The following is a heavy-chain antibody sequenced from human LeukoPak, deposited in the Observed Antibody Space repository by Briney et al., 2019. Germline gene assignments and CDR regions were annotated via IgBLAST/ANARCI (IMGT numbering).Heavy chain of an antibody. D-gene: IGHD5-24*01. CDR3: ASSVEMATITDYYGMDV. V-gene: IGHV5-51*01. CDR1: GYSFTSYW. J-gene: IGHJ6*02. CDR2: IYPGDSDT. Sequence: GESLKISCKGSGYSFTSYWIGWVRQMPGKGLEWMGIIYPGDSDTRYSPSFQGQVTISADKSISTAYLQWSSLKASDTATYYCASSVEMATITDYYGMDVWGQGTTVTVSS.